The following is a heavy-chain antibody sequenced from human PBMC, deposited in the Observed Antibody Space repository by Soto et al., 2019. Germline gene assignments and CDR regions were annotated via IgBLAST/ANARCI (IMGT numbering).Heavy chain of an antibody. CDR2: ITPFNGDV. CDR3: ATGGAGPAPFTWELPDH. J-gene: IGHJ4*02. V-gene: IGHV1-45*02. CDR1: GYTFPQHY. D-gene: IGHD1-26*01. Sequence: QMQLVQSGAEVKKTGSPVKVSCKASGYTFPQHYLHWVRQAPGQALEWMGWITPFNGDVNYAQKFQERVTITRDRSLNTAYMEMSSLKSEDTAMYYCATGGAGPAPFTWELPDHWGQGTLVTVSS.